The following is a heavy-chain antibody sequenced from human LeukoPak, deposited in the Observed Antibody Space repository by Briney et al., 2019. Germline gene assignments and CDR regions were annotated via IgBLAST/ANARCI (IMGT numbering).Heavy chain of an antibody. CDR1: GGSISSATYY. D-gene: IGHD5-12*01. J-gene: IGHJ6*03. Sequence: SETLSLTCTVSGGSISSATYYWGWIRQPPGKGLEWIGNLYYSGNTYYNPSLKGRVTISVGTSGNQFSLKLNSVTAADTAVYYCASLPSGYLNFYYYIDVWGKGTTVTVSS. CDR3: ASLPSGYLNFYYYIDV. V-gene: IGHV4-39*01. CDR2: LYYSGNT.